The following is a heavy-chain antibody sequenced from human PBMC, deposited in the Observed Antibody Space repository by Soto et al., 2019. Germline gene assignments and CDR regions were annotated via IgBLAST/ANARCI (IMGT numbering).Heavy chain of an antibody. J-gene: IGHJ4*02. CDR2: IKQDGSEK. CDR3: ARLARGQNVLRFLEWLFPVDY. CDR1: GFTFSSYW. Sequence: GGSLRLSCAASGFTFSSYWMSWVRQAPGKGLEWVANIKQDGSEKYYVDSVKGRFTISRDNAKNSLYLQMNSLRAEDTAVYYCARLARGQNVLRFLEWLFPVDYWGQGTLVTVSS. D-gene: IGHD3-3*01. V-gene: IGHV3-7*01.